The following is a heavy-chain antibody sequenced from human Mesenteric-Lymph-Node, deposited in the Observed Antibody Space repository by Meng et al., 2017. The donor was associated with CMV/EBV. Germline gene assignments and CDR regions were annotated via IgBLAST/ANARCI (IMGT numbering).Heavy chain of an antibody. Sequence: SGYTFSSNDMNWVRQATGQGLEWMGWMNPNSGNTGYAQKFQSRVTMTRDTSIATAYMELSGLTSDDTAVYYCARGPTYCNSASCFIDYWGQGTLVTVSS. D-gene: IGHD2-2*01. CDR2: MNPNSGNT. CDR3: ARGPTYCNSASCFIDY. V-gene: IGHV1-8*01. J-gene: IGHJ4*02. CDR1: GYTFSSND.